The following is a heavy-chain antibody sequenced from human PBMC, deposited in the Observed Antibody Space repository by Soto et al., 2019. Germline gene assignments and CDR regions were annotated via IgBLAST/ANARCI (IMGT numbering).Heavy chain of an antibody. J-gene: IGHJ6*02. CDR1: GWYFSGYY. CDR3: ARQEYYDFWSGYPYYYYYGMDV. CDR2: INHSGST. Sequence: SETLSLTCAVYGWYFSGYYWSWIRQPPGKGLEWIGEINHSGSTNYNPSLKSRVTISVDTSKNQFSLKLSSVTAADTAVYYCARQEYYDFWSGYPYYYYYGMDVWGQGTTVTVSS. V-gene: IGHV4-34*01. D-gene: IGHD3-3*01.